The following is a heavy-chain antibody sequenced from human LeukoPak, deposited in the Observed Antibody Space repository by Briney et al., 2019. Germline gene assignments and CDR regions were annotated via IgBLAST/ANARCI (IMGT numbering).Heavy chain of an antibody. CDR1: GFTFSNYA. D-gene: IGHD4-23*01. CDR3: TKDVTGRDYAGDC. Sequence: GGSLRLSCAASGFTFSNYAMSWVRQAPGKGLEWVSTINEDGGATYYPGSVKGRYTISRDNSENTLYLQMNSLRAEDTAVYYCTKDVTGRDYAGDCWGQGTLVTVSS. J-gene: IGHJ4*02. V-gene: IGHV3-23*01. CDR2: INEDGGAT.